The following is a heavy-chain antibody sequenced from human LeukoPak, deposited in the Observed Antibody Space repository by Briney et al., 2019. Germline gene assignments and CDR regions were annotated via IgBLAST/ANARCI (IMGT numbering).Heavy chain of an antibody. CDR1: GGSISSSSYY. D-gene: IGHD5-12*01. CDR3: AREFMGGWLRDTPFDY. J-gene: IGHJ4*02. V-gene: IGHV4-39*07. Sequence: SETLSLTCTVSGGSISSSSYYWGWIRQPPGKGLEWIGSIYYSGSTYYNPSLKSRVTISVDTSKNQFSLKLSSVTAADTAVYYCAREFMGGWLRDTPFDYWGQGTLVTVSS. CDR2: IYYSGST.